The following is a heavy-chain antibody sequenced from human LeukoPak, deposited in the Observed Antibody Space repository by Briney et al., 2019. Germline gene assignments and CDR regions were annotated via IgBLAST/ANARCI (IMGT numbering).Heavy chain of an antibody. CDR3: ARVGKRWLQLSRGCFNY. D-gene: IGHD5-24*01. Sequence: ASVKVSCKASGYTFTSYDINWVRQATGQGLEWMGWMNPNSGNTGYAQKFQGRVTMTRNTSISTAYMELSSLRSEDTAVYYCARVGKRWLQLSRGCFNYWGQGTLVTVSS. V-gene: IGHV1-8*01. CDR1: GYTFTSYD. CDR2: MNPNSGNT. J-gene: IGHJ4*02.